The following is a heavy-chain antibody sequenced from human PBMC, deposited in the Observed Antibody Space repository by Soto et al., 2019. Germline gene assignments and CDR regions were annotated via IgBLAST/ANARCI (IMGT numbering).Heavy chain of an antibody. V-gene: IGHV1-18*01. CDR1: GYTFFNYG. Sequence: ASVKVSCKASGYTFFNYGITWVRQAPGQGLEWMGWINAYDGSRNYAQKFQGRVSMTTDTSTSTAYMELSALRSEDTAVYYCARARRAYYDDSSGYYSGYDFDYWGQGTLVTVSS. J-gene: IGHJ4*02. CDR3: ARARRAYYDDSSGYYSGYDFDY. D-gene: IGHD3-22*01. CDR2: INAYDGSR.